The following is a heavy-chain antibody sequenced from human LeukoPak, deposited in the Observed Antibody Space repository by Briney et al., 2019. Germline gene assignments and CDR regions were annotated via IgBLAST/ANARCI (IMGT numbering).Heavy chain of an antibody. CDR3: AKATVTTVYYYYGMDV. V-gene: IGHV3-30*18. CDR2: ISYDGSNK. D-gene: IGHD4-17*01. CDR1: GFTFSSYG. Sequence: GGSLRLSCAASGFTFSSYGMHWVRRAPGKGLEWVAVISYDGSNKYYADSVKGRFTISRDNSKNTLYLQMNSLRAEDTAVYYCAKATVTTVYYYYGMDVWGQGTTVTVSS. J-gene: IGHJ6*02.